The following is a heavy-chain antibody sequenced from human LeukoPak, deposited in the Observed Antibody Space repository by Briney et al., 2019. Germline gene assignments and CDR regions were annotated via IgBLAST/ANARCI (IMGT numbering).Heavy chain of an antibody. D-gene: IGHD3-22*01. CDR3: ARGFYYDRRGYFDY. Sequence: SETPSLTCTVYGGSFNGYYWSWIRQPPGKGLEWIGEINHTGGTNYNPSLKSRVTISVDTSKKQFSLNLSSVTAADTAVYYCARGFYYDRRGYFDYWGQGSLITVSS. V-gene: IGHV4-34*01. CDR1: GGSFNGYY. J-gene: IGHJ4*02. CDR2: INHTGGT.